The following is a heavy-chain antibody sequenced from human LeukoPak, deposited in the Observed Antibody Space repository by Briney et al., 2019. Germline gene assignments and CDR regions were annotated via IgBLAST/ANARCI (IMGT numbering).Heavy chain of an antibody. J-gene: IGHJ4*02. V-gene: IGHV3-21*01. CDR1: GFTFSSYS. CDR2: ITSSSSYI. CDR3: ARESYSSGWSYYFDY. D-gene: IGHD6-19*01. Sequence: GGSLRLSCAASGFTFSSYSMNWVRQAPGKGLEWVSSITSSSSYIYYADSVKGRFTISRDNAKNSLYLQMNSLRAEDTAVYYCARESYSSGWSYYFDYWGQGTLVTVSS.